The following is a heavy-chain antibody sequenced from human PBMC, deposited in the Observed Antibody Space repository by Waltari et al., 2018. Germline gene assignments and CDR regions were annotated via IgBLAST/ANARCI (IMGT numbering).Heavy chain of an antibody. D-gene: IGHD3-9*01. V-gene: IGHV3-9*01. Sequence: EAQLVESGVGLVQPGGSLRLPCAASGLPFGSYGIHWVRQSAGRGLEWVSRITWNGGHRVYADFVKGRFTVSKDDAKNSLYLQMNSLTTEDTALYYCARGARYFDWNHDAFDIWGRGTMVIVSS. CDR1: GLPFGSYG. CDR2: ITWNGGHR. CDR3: ARGARYFDWNHDAFDI. J-gene: IGHJ3*02.